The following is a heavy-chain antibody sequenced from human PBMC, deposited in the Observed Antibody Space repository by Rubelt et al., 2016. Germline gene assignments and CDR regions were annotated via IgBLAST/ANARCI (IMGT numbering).Heavy chain of an antibody. CDR3: AKDFSTSVAADWFDP. V-gene: IGHV3-23*01. CDR1: GFTFRTYA. J-gene: IGHJ5*02. CDR2: ISGSGGST. D-gene: IGHD6-19*01. Sequence: EVQLLESGGGLVQPGGSLRLSCAASGFTFRTYAMSWVRPAPGKGLEWVSAISGSGGSTFYADSGKGRFTISRDNSENTLYLQMNSLRADDTAVYYSAKDFSTSVAADWFDPWGQGSLVTVSS.